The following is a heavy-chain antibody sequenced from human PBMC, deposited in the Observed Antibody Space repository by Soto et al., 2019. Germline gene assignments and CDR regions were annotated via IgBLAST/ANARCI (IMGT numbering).Heavy chain of an antibody. CDR1: GASISGFY. D-gene: IGHD1-1*01. J-gene: IGHJ5*02. Sequence: ASETLSLTCTVSGASISGFYWSWIWKSAGKGLEWIGRIYASGTTDYNPSLKIRVMMSVDTSNKQFTLKLRAVTAADTAVYYCVGVGTKTVRDWFDPWGQGISGTVSS. CDR2: IYASGTT. CDR3: VGVGTKTVRDWFDP. V-gene: IGHV4-4*07.